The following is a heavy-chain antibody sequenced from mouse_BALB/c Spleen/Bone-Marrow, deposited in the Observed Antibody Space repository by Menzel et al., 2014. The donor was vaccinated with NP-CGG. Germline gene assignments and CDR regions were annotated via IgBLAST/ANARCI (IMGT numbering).Heavy chain of an antibody. V-gene: IGHV2-9*02. CDR1: GFSLTSYG. CDR3: ARADWIYWYFDV. Sequence: VQLKESGPGLVAPSQRLSIPCTVSGFSLTSYGVHWVRQPPGKGLEWLGVIRAGGSTNYNSALMSRLSISKDNSKSQVFLKMNSLQTDDTAMYYCARADWIYWYFDVWGAGTTVTVSS. CDR2: IRAGGST. J-gene: IGHJ1*01. D-gene: IGHD4-1*01.